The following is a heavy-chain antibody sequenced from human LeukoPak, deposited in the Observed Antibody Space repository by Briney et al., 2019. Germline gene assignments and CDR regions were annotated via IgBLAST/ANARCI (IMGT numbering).Heavy chain of an antibody. Sequence: ASVKVSCKDSGYTFTGYYMHWVRQAPGKGLEWMGWVNPNSGGTNYAQKFQGRVTMTRDTSISTAYMELSRLRSDDTAVYYCARERMVPTHYYSYGMDVWGQGTTVTVSS. D-gene: IGHD2-15*01. J-gene: IGHJ6*02. CDR1: GYTFTGYY. V-gene: IGHV1-2*02. CDR2: VNPNSGGT. CDR3: ARERMVPTHYYSYGMDV.